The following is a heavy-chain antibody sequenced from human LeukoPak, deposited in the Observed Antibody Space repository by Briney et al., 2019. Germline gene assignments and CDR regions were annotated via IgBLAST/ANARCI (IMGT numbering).Heavy chain of an antibody. Sequence: SETLSLTCAVYGGSFSGYYWSWIRQPPGKGLEWIGEINHSGSTNYNPSLKSRVTISVDTSKNQFSLKLSSVSAADTAVYYCARVEEGYGSGRRENYYYYYMDVWGKGTTVTVSS. CDR2: INHSGST. D-gene: IGHD3-10*01. J-gene: IGHJ6*03. CDR3: ARVEEGYGSGRRENYYYYYMDV. V-gene: IGHV4-34*01. CDR1: GGSFSGYY.